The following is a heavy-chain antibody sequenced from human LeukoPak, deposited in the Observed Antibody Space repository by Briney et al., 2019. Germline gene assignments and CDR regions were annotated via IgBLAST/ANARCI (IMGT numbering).Heavy chain of an antibody. V-gene: IGHV3-23*01. CDR3: AKGDSSGPTHFDY. J-gene: IGHJ4*02. Sequence: GGSLRLSCSTSGFTFSNYAMSWVRQAPGKGLERVSAISGSGSYTYYPDSVKGRFTISRDNSKNTLYLQMNSLRAEDTAVYYCAKGDSSGPTHFDYWGQGTLVTVSS. CDR2: ISGSGSYT. CDR1: GFTFSNYA. D-gene: IGHD6-19*01.